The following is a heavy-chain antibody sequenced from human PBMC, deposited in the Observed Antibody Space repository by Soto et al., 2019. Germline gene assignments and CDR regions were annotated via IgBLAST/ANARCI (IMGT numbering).Heavy chain of an antibody. CDR1: GYTFTSYY. D-gene: IGHD3-22*01. J-gene: IGHJ6*02. CDR3: ASSATYYYDSSGYLYYYYYGMDV. CDR2: INPSGGST. Sequence: VASVKVSCKASGYTFTSYYMHWVRQAPGQGLEWMGIINPSGGSTSYAQKFQGRVTMTRDTSTSTVYMELSSLRSEDTAVYYCASSATYYYDSSGYLYYYYYGMDVWGQGTTVTVSS. V-gene: IGHV1-46*03.